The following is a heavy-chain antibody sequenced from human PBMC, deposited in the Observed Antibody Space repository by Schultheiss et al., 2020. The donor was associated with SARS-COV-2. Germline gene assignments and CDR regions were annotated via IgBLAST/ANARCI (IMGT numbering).Heavy chain of an antibody. CDR1: GFTFSSYA. Sequence: GGSLRLSCAASGFTFSSYAMSWVRQAPGKGLEWVSAISGSGGSTYYADSVKGRFTISRDNAKNSLYLQMDSLRAEDAAVYYCATQRFCPGGVCLWGNDYWGQGTLVTVSS. CDR2: ISGSGGST. V-gene: IGHV3-23*01. D-gene: IGHD2-8*02. J-gene: IGHJ4*02. CDR3: ATQRFCPGGVCLWGNDY.